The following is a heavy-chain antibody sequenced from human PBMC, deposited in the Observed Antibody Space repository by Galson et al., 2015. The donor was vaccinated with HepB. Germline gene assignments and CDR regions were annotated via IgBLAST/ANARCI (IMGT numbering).Heavy chain of an antibody. Sequence: SLRLSCAASGFTFNAYDMHWVRQAPGKGLEWVALISYDESNKYYADSVKGRFTISRDNSKNTLYLQMNSLRAEDTAVYYCTKQGGYFGEPPTHDYWGQGTLVTVSS. CDR3: TKQGGYFGEPPTHDY. CDR1: GFTFNAYD. V-gene: IGHV3-30*18. CDR2: ISYDESNK. D-gene: IGHD3-10*01. J-gene: IGHJ4*02.